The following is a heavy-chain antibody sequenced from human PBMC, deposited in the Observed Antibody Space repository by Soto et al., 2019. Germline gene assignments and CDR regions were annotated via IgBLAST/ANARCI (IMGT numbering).Heavy chain of an antibody. J-gene: IGHJ3*02. V-gene: IGHV1-18*01. CDR1: GYTFASFG. CDR3: ARDHRGGTDAFDI. Sequence: QVQLVQSGAEVKKPGASVKVSCKASGYTFASFGISWVRQAPGQGLEWMGWISAYNGNTNYAENLQGRVTMTTDTSTRTAYMELRSLRSDDTAVYYCARDHRGGTDAFDIWGQGTMVTVSS. D-gene: IGHD2-15*01. CDR2: ISAYNGNT.